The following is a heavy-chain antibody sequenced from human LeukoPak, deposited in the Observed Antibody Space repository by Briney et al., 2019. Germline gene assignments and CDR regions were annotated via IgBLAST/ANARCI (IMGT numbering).Heavy chain of an antibody. CDR1: GFTFNSYS. CDR3: ARDHTTKRWLQYGDAFDI. V-gene: IGHV3-21*01. Sequence: PGGSLSPHCAASGFTFNSYSMNWVRQAPGKGPEWGSSISISSSYIYYADSLKGRFTISRDNPKNSLYPQMNSLRAEDTAVYYCARDHTTKRWLQYGDAFDIWGQGTMVTVSS. J-gene: IGHJ3*02. D-gene: IGHD5-24*01. CDR2: ISISSSYI.